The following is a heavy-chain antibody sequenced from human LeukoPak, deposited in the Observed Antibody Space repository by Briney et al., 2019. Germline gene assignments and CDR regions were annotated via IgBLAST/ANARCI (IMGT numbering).Heavy chain of an antibody. D-gene: IGHD4-17*01. Sequence: SETLSLTCAVSGASITSNHWWSWARQPPGKGQELIGEIHDSGTTNYKPSLKSRVTMSLDKSNNQISLKLTSVTAADTAVYYCATYFYGDYATHYFDFWGQGTLVTVSS. CDR1: GASITSNHW. CDR2: IHDSGTT. V-gene: IGHV4-4*02. J-gene: IGHJ4*02. CDR3: ATYFYGDYATHYFDF.